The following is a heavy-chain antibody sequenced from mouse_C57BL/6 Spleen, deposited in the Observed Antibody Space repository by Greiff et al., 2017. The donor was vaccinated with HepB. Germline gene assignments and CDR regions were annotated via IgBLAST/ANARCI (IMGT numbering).Heavy chain of an antibody. Sequence: VQGVESGPGLVAPSQCLSITCTVSGFSLTSYGVHWVRQPPGKGLEWLGVIWAGGSTNYKSALMSRLSISKADSKSQVFLKMNSLQTDDTAMYYCAILEDIWGQGTTLTVSS. D-gene: IGHD1-3*01. CDR1: GFSLTSYG. J-gene: IGHJ2*01. V-gene: IGHV2-9*02. CDR3: AILEDI. CDR2: IWAGGST.